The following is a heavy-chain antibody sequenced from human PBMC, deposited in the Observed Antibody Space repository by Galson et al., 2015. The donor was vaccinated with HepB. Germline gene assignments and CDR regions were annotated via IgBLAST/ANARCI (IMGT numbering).Heavy chain of an antibody. V-gene: IGHV3-30-3*01. Sequence: SLRLSCAASGFTFSNYGLHWVRQAPGKGLEWVAIISYDGTDKKYADSVKGRFTISRDDSKNTLYLQLNSLRAEDTAVYYCAREDNWNYWFYWGQGTLVTVSS. CDR2: ISYDGTDK. CDR1: GFTFSNYG. CDR3: AREDNWNYWFY. D-gene: IGHD1-7*01. J-gene: IGHJ4*02.